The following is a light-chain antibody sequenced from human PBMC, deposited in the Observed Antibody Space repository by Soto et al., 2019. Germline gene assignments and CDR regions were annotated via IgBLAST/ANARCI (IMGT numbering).Light chain of an antibody. CDR3: QSYDSSLSGSV. Sequence: QPVLTQPPSVSGALGQRVTISCTGSSSNIGAGYDVHWYQQLPGAAPKLLISGNNNRPSGVPDRFSGSKSGTSASLAISGLQAEDEADYYCQSYDSSLSGSVFGGGTKVTVL. CDR1: SSNIGAGYD. J-gene: IGLJ2*01. CDR2: GNN. V-gene: IGLV1-40*01.